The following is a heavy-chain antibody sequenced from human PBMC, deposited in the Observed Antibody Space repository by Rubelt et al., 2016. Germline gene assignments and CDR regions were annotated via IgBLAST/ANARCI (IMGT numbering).Heavy chain of an antibody. CDR3: ARTAEVDYYYYGMDV. D-gene: IGHD6-13*01. J-gene: IGHJ6*02. Sequence: GIIYPGDSDTRYSPSFQGQVTISVDKSISTAYLQWSSLKASDTAMYYCARTAEVDYYYYGMDVWGQGTTVTVSS. CDR2: IYPGDSDT. V-gene: IGHV5-51*01.